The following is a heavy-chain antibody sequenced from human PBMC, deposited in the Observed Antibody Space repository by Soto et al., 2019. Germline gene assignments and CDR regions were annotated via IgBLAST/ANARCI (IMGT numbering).Heavy chain of an antibody. J-gene: IGHJ5*02. CDR3: ARLYGSGENWFDP. V-gene: IGHV3-23*01. D-gene: IGHD3-10*01. Sequence: GGSLRLSCAASGFTFSSYAMSWVRQPPGKGLEWVSAISGSGGSTYYADSVKGRFTISRDNSKNTLYLQMNSLRAEDTAVYYCARLYGSGENWFDPWGQGTLVTVSS. CDR2: ISGSGGST. CDR1: GFTFSSYA.